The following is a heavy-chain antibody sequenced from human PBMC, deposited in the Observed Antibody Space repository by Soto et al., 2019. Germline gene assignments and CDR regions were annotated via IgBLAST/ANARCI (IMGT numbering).Heavy chain of an antibody. V-gene: IGHV1-46*03. Sequence: ASVKVSCKASGYTFTSYYMHWVRQAPGQGLEWMGIINPSGGSTSYAQKFQGRVTMTRDTSTSTVYMELSSLRSEDTAVYYCARAERGLVVVPAATPPDYWGQGTLVTVSS. CDR3: ARAERGLVVVPAATPPDY. CDR2: INPSGGST. D-gene: IGHD2-2*01. CDR1: GYTFTSYY. J-gene: IGHJ4*02.